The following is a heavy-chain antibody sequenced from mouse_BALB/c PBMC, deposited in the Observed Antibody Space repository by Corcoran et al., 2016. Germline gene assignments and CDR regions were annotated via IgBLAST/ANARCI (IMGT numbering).Heavy chain of an antibody. CDR3: ARSAFDY. Sequence: QIQLVQSGPELKKPRETVKISCKASGYTFTNYGMNWVKQAPGKGLKWMGWINTYTGEPTYADDFKGRFAFSLETSASTAYLQINNLKNEDMATYFCARSAFDYWGQGTTLTVSS. CDR2: INTYTGEP. CDR1: GYTFTNYG. J-gene: IGHJ2*01. V-gene: IGHV9-1*02.